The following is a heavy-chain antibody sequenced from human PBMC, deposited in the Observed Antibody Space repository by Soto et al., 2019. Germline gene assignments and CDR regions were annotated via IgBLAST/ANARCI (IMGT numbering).Heavy chain of an antibody. CDR1: GGSISSGGDY. D-gene: IGHD3-10*01. V-gene: IGHV4-31*03. CDR3: ARDSYYGPGRNYYGMDV. CDR2: IYYSGST. Sequence: PSVPMSLTCTVSGGSISSGGDYWSWIRQHPGKGLEWIGYIYYSGSTYYNPSLKSRVTISVDTSKNQFSLKLSSVTAADTAVYYCARDSYYGPGRNYYGMDVWGQGTTVTVSS. J-gene: IGHJ6*02.